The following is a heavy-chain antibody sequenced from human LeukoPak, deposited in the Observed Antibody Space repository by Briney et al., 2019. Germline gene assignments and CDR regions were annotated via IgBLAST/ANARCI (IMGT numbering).Heavy chain of an antibody. J-gene: IGHJ4*02. CDR1: GFTFSSYA. CDR3: ARMPDFWSGSEDY. D-gene: IGHD3-3*01. V-gene: IGHV3-53*01. CDR2: IYSGGST. Sequence: GSLRLSCAASGFTFSSYAMSWVRQAPGKGLEWVSVIYSGGSTYYADSVKGRFTISRDNSKDTLYLQMNSLRAEDTAVYYRARMPDFWSGSEDYWGQGTLVTVSS.